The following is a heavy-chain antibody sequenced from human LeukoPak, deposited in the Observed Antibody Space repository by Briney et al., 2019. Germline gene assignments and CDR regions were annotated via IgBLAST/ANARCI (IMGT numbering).Heavy chain of an antibody. CDR2: IYTSGST. CDR1: GGSISSGSYY. CDR3: ARAAGSSESNWFDP. J-gene: IGHJ5*02. Sequence: SETLSLTCTVSGGSISSGSYYWSWSRQPAGKGLEWIGRIYTSGSTHYNPSLKSRVTISVDTSKNQFSLNLNSVTAADTAVYYCARAAGSSESNWFDPWGQGTLATVSS. D-gene: IGHD6-19*01. V-gene: IGHV4-61*02.